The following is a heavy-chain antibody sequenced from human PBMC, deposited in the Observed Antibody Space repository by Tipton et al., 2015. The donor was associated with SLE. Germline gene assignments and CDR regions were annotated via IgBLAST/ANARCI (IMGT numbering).Heavy chain of an antibody. V-gene: IGHV3-43D*03. Sequence: SLRLSCAASGFNFDDYAMHWVRQAPGKGLEWVSLISRDGGSTYYADSVKGRFTISRDNSKNSLYLQMNSLRAEDTALYYCARGGAYCSSTSCYNYYYMDVWGKGTTVTVSS. CDR3: ARGGAYCSSTSCYNYYYMDV. CDR2: ISRDGGST. D-gene: IGHD2-2*02. CDR1: GFNFDDYA. J-gene: IGHJ6*03.